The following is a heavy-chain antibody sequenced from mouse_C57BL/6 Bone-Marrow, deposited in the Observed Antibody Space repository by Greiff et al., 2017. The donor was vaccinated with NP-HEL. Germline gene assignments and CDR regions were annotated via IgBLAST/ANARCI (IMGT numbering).Heavy chain of an antibody. D-gene: IGHD2-1*01. J-gene: IGHJ4*01. CDR3: ARRSGNYPVYYYAMDY. Sequence: QVQLQQSGAELVKPGASVKMSCKASGYTFTSYWITWVKQRPGQGLEWIGDIYPGSGSTNYNEKFKSKATLTVDTSSSTAYMQLSSLTSEDSAVYYCARRSGNYPVYYYAMDYWGQGTSVTVSS. V-gene: IGHV1-55*01. CDR1: GYTFTSYW. CDR2: IYPGSGST.